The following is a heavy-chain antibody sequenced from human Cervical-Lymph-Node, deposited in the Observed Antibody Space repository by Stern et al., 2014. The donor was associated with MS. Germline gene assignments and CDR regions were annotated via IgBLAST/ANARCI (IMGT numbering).Heavy chain of an antibody. CDR1: GYTFSDYY. V-gene: IGHV1-2*02. CDR2: INPTSGGT. CDR3: ARGGATRYNMDV. D-gene: IGHD1-26*01. Sequence: QVQLVQSGAAVEKPGASLKVSCKASGYTFSDYYIHWVRQAPGQGLEWMGWINPTSGGTNYVQKFQGRVTMTSDTSIDTADMELNSLTSDDTAMFYCARGGATRYNMDVWGQGTTVIVSS. J-gene: IGHJ6*02.